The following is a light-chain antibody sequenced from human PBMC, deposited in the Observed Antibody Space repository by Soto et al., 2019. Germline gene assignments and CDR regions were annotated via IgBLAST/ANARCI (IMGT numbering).Light chain of an antibody. CDR3: TSWTTSTTMI. Sequence: QSALTQPAPVFGPPGQSITISCPGPTSDIGAYNFVSWYQQHPGKAPKLMLYDVNIRPSGVSNRFSGSKSGNTASLTISGLQAEDEADYYCTSWTTSTTMIFGGGTKVTVL. CDR2: DVN. CDR1: TSDIGAYNF. J-gene: IGLJ2*01. V-gene: IGLV2-14*03.